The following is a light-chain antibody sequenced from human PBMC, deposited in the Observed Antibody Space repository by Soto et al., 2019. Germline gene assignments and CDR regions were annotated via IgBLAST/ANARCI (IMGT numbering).Light chain of an antibody. J-gene: IGKJ4*01. CDR2: DAS. Sequence: ETVLTQSPATLSLSPGERATLSCRASQTVNRYVAWYQQKPGQAPRLLIYDASTRAAGVPARFSGSGSGTDFSLCISSLEPEDFAVYYCQEHNSFGGGTKVEIK. CDR1: QTVNRY. V-gene: IGKV3-11*01. CDR3: QEHNS.